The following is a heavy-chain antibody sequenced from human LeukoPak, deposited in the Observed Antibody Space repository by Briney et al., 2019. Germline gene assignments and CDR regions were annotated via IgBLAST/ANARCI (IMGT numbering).Heavy chain of an antibody. V-gene: IGHV3-23*01. Sequence: GGSLRLSCAASGFTFSSYGMSWVRQAPGKGLEWVSSISGSSGGTYYADSVKRRFTISRDNSKDTLYLQMNSLRAEDTAVYYCAKEGRGNAVDYWGQGTLVTVSS. CDR3: AKEGRGNAVDY. CDR1: GFTFSSYG. J-gene: IGHJ4*02. CDR2: ISGSSGGT. D-gene: IGHD1-1*01.